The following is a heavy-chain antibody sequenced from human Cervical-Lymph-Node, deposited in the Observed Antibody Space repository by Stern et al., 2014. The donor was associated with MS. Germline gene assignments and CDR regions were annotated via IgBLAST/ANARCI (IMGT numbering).Heavy chain of an antibody. CDR1: GFTFSTYA. CDR3: ARGGRGVGLEY. D-gene: IGHD3-10*01. V-gene: IGHV3-30-3*01. CDR2: VSYDGTQR. J-gene: IGHJ4*02. Sequence: QVQLVESGGGVVQPGRSLRLSCVVSGFTFSTYAMHWVRQAPGKGLGWVAFVSYDGTQRNSTDSVKARFTISRDNSKNTLYLHMNSLRDEDTAVYFCARGGRGVGLEYWGQGALVTVSS.